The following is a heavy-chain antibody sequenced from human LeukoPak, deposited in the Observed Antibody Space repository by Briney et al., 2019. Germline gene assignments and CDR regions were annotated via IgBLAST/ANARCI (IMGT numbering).Heavy chain of an antibody. D-gene: IGHD4-17*01. CDR3: ARGPIYGVLDY. CDR1: GYTFTGYY. J-gene: IGHJ4*02. Sequence: ASVKVSCKASGYTFTGYYMHWVRQAPGQGLEWMGWINPNSGNTGNAQKFQGRVTMTRNTSISTAYMELSSLRSEDTAVYYCARGPIYGVLDYWGQGTLVTVSS. CDR2: INPNSGNT. V-gene: IGHV1-8*02.